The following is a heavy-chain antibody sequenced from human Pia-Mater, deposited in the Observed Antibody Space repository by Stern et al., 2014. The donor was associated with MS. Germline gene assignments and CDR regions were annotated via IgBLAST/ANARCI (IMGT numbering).Heavy chain of an antibody. CDR2: IYYTGGT. V-gene: IGHV4-39*01. CDR3: ARQGSFDFWSG. D-gene: IGHD3-3*01. J-gene: IGHJ4*02. CDR1: GGSVSSSTYY. Sequence: QLQLQESGPGLVKPSETLSLTCTVSGGSVSSSTYYWGWIRQPPGKNLEWIGSIYYTGGTYYNPSLTSRLTISIDASKNQFSLKLTSVTAADTAVYYCARQGSFDFWSGWGQGTLVTVSS.